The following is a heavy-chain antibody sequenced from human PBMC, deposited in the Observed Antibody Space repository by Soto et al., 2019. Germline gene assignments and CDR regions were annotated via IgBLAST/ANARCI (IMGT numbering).Heavy chain of an antibody. D-gene: IGHD1-26*01. J-gene: IGHJ6*02. V-gene: IGHV1-18*04. Sequence: ASVKVSCKASGYTFTSYGISWVRQAPGQGLEWMGWIGAHHGNTTYAQKLQGRVTMTTDTSTSTAYMELRSLRSDDTAVYYCARERSPGYYYGMDVWGQGTTVTVSS. CDR1: GYTFTSYG. CDR3: ARERSPGYYYGMDV. CDR2: IGAHHGNT.